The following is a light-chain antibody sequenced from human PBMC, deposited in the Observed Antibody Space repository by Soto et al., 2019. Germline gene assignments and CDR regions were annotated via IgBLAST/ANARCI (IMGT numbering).Light chain of an antibody. CDR1: QSISSY. V-gene: IGKV1-39*01. Sequence: DIQMTQSPPSLSASVGDRVTITCRASQSISSYLNWYQQKPGKAPKLLIYAASSLQSVVPSRVSGSGSGTDFTLTISSLQPEDFATYYFQQSYSTPYTFGQGTKLEIK. CDR3: QQSYSTPYT. CDR2: AAS. J-gene: IGKJ2*01.